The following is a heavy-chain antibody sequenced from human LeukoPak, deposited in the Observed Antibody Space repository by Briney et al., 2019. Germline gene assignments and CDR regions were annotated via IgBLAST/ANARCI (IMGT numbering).Heavy chain of an antibody. Sequence: ASVKVSCKVSGYTLTELSMHWVRQAPGKGLEWMGGFDPEDGETIYAQKFQGRVTMTEDTSTDTAYMELSSLRSEDTAVYYCATCIVVVPAAMSSGYYYYMDVWGKGTTVTVSS. V-gene: IGHV1-24*01. CDR3: ATCIVVVPAAMSSGYYYYMDV. J-gene: IGHJ6*03. CDR1: GYTLTELS. D-gene: IGHD2-2*01. CDR2: FDPEDGET.